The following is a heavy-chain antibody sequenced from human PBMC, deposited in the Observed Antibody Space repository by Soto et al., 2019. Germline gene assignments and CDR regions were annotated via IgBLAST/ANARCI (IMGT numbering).Heavy chain of an antibody. CDR1: GYNFSSYW. CDR2: INPGDSDI. J-gene: IGHJ4*02. D-gene: IGHD3-22*01. V-gene: IGHV5-51*01. Sequence: PGGSLKISCKGSGYNFSSYWIGWVRQVPGKGLEWMGIINPGDSDIKYSPSFQGQVSISVDKSITTAYLQWSSLKASDTAIYYCARKQYFDSSAYYPFDYWGQGTLVTVS. CDR3: ARKQYFDSSAYYPFDY.